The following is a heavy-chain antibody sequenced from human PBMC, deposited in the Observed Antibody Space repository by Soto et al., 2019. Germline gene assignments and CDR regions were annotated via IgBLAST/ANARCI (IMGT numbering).Heavy chain of an antibody. CDR1: GYGFTTYG. CDR3: ARGRYGDY. Sequence: QVHLVQSGAEVKKPGASVKVSCKGSGYGFTTYGITWVRQAPGQGLEWMAWISAHNGNTNYAQKIQGRVTVTRDTSTSTAYMELRRLRSDDTAVYYCARGRYGDYWGKGALVTVSS. D-gene: IGHD1-26*01. CDR2: ISAHNGNT. J-gene: IGHJ4*02. V-gene: IGHV1-18*01.